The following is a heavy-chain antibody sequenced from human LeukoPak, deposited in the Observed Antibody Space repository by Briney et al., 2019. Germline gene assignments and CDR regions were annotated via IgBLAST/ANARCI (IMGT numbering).Heavy chain of an antibody. D-gene: IGHD3-10*01. V-gene: IGHV3-33*01. CDR1: GFTFTSYG. Sequence: GGSLRLSCTASGFTFTSYGMHWVRQAPGKGLEWVAVIWYDGSNKHYADSVKGRFTISRDTSKNTVYLQMNSLRPEDTAVYYCASYTLWYGDSWGQGTLVTVSS. CDR2: IWYDGSNK. CDR3: ASYTLWYGDS. J-gene: IGHJ4*02.